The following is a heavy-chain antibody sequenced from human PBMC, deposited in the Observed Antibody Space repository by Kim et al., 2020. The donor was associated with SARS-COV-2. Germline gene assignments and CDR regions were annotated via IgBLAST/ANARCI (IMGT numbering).Heavy chain of an antibody. CDR2: ISDYNGNT. D-gene: IGHD3-3*01. CDR1: GYTFTSYG. V-gene: IGHV1-18*01. CDR3: ARDRGNDFWSGYYYYYYID. Sequence: ASVKVSCKASGYTFTSYGISWVRQAPGQGREWMGWISDYNGNTNYEQKLQGRVTMTTDTSTSTAYIELRSLRSDDTAVYYCARDRGNDFWSGYYYYYYID. J-gene: IGHJ6*03.